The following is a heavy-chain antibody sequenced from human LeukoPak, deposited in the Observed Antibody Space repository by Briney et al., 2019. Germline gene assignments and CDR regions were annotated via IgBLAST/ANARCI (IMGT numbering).Heavy chain of an antibody. J-gene: IGHJ4*02. D-gene: IGHD1-26*01. CDR3: ARDPGVGSYNFDY. Sequence: GASVKVSCKASGYTFTGYYMHWVRQAPGQGLEWMGWINPNSGGTNYAQKFQGRVTMTRDTSISTAYMELSRLRSDDTAVYYCARDPGVGSYNFDYWGQGTLVTVSS. CDR2: INPNSGGT. V-gene: IGHV1-2*02. CDR1: GYTFTGYY.